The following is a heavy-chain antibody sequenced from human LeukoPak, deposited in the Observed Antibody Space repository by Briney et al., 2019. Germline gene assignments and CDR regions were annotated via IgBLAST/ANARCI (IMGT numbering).Heavy chain of an antibody. D-gene: IGHD6-13*01. CDR1: GGSISSGGYY. Sequence: PSQSLSLTRTLSGGSISSGGYYWSWLHQHPGKGLEWIGCISYSGSTYYNPSLKSRVSISVDTSKNQFSLKLSSVTAADTAVYYCARAEQQLGNDAFHIWGQGTMVTVSS. CDR3: ARAEQQLGNDAFHI. J-gene: IGHJ3*02. CDR2: ISYSGST. V-gene: IGHV4-31*03.